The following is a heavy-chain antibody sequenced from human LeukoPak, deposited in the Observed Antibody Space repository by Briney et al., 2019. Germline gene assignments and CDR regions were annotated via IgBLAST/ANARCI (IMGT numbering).Heavy chain of an antibody. CDR3: ARVQARDYYYYYYMDV. CDR1: GGSISSYY. D-gene: IGHD3-10*01. Sequence: SETLSLTCTVSGGSISSYYWSWIRQPAGKVLEWIGRIYTSGSTNYNPSLKSRVTMSVDTSKNQFSLKLSSVTAADTAVYYCARVQARDYYYYYYMDVWGKGTTVTVSS. J-gene: IGHJ6*03. V-gene: IGHV4-4*07. CDR2: IYTSGST.